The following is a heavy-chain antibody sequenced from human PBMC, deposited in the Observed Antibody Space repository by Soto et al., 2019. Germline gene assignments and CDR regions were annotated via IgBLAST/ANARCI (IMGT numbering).Heavy chain of an antibody. CDR2: ISYDGSNK. V-gene: IGHV3-30-3*01. J-gene: IGHJ4*02. CDR3: ARDSYCSGGSCYFGAGGDY. D-gene: IGHD2-15*01. Sequence: GGSLRLSCAASGFTFSSYAMHWVRQAPGKGLEWVAVISYDGSNKYYADSVKGRFTISRDNSKNTLYLQMNSLRAEDTAVYYCARDSYCSGGSCYFGAGGDYWGQGTLVTVSS. CDR1: GFTFSSYA.